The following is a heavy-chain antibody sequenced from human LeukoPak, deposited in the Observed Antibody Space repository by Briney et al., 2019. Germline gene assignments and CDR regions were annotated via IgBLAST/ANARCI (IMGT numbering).Heavy chain of an antibody. CDR3: ARDQRGYLDY. V-gene: IGHV3-33*08. J-gene: IGHJ4*02. CDR2: IWYDGSNK. CDR1: GFTVSSNY. Sequence: GGSLRLSCAASGFTVSSNYMSWVRQAPGKGLEWVAVIWYDGSNKYYADSVKGRFTISRDNSKNALYLQMNSLGAEDTAVYYCARDQRGYLDYWGQGTLVTVSS. D-gene: IGHD1-26*01.